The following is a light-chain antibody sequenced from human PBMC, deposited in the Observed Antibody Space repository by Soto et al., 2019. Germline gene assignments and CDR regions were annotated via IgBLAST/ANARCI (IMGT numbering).Light chain of an antibody. J-gene: IGLJ1*01. Sequence: QSALTQPASVCGSPGQSITISCNGTSSDVGGYNYVSWYQQNPGKAPKLMIYDVNNRPSGVSYRFSGSKSGNTASLTISGLQAEDEADYYCSSYTSSSTRVFGTGTKVTVL. CDR1: SSDVGGYNY. CDR2: DVN. CDR3: SSYTSSSTRV. V-gene: IGLV2-14*01.